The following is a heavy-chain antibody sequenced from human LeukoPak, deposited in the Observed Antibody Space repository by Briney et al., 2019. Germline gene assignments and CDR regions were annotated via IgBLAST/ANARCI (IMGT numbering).Heavy chain of an antibody. CDR3: ARVGAAAGGTYFDY. Sequence: TGGSLRLSCAASGFTFSSYSMNWVRQAPGRGLEWVSSISSSSSYIYYADSVKGRFTISRDNAKNSLYLQMNSLRAEDTAVYYCARVGAAAGGTYFDYWGQGTLVTVSS. V-gene: IGHV3-21*01. D-gene: IGHD6-13*01. J-gene: IGHJ4*02. CDR1: GFTFSSYS. CDR2: ISSSSSYI.